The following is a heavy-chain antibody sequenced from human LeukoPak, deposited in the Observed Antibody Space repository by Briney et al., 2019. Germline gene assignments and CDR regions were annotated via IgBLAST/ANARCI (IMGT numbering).Heavy chain of an antibody. Sequence: ASVTVSFTASGYTFTSYDINWVRQATGQGLEWMGWMNPNSGNTGYSQKFQGRVTMTMNTSVSTAYMELSSLRSEDTAVYYCARAESSSRYYYYGMDVWGQGTTVTVSS. CDR2: MNPNSGNT. D-gene: IGHD6-6*01. CDR3: ARAESSSRYYYYGMDV. CDR1: GYTFTSYD. J-gene: IGHJ6*02. V-gene: IGHV1-8*01.